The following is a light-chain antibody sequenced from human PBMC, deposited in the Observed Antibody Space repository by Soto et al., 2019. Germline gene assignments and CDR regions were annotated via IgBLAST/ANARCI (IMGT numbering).Light chain of an antibody. CDR3: QHVVSSPPRYT. CDR2: GTS. Sequence: EILSTQSPGTLSLSPGERATLSCRASQSLSSNYLTGYQHKPGQAPRLLIYGTSSRATGIPDRFSGSGSGTGFTLAISGLEAEDFAVYCCQHVVSSPPRYTFGQGTKLEI. V-gene: IGKV3-20*01. J-gene: IGKJ2*01. CDR1: QSLSSNY.